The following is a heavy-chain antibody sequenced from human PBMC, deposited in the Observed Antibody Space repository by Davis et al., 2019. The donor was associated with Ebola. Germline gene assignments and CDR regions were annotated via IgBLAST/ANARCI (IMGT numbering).Heavy chain of an antibody. V-gene: IGHV5-51*01. CDR3: ASLRRTITGMDDGFDI. D-gene: IGHD2-8*02. J-gene: IGHJ3*02. CDR2: IYPGDSDT. CDR1: GYTFSNWW. Sequence: GESLKISCKGSGYTFSNWWIAWVRQKPGKGLEWMGIIYPGDSDTRYSPSFQDQVTISADKSISTVYLQWSSLKASDTAMYYCASLRRTITGMDDGFDIWGQGTMVTVSS.